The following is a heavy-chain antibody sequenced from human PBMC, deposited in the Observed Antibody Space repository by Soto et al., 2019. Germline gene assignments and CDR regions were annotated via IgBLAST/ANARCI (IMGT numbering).Heavy chain of an antibody. CDR2: IYHSGST. V-gene: IGHV4-30-2*01. CDR1: GGSISSGGYS. CDR3: ARVAYCGGDCQRGFDP. J-gene: IGHJ5*02. D-gene: IGHD2-21*02. Sequence: QLQLQESGPGLVTPSQTLSLTCAVSGGSISSGGYSWSWIRQPPGKGLEWIGYIYHSGSTYYNPSLKSRVTISVDRSKNQFSLKLSSVTAADTAVYYCARVAYCGGDCQRGFDPWGQGTLVTVSS.